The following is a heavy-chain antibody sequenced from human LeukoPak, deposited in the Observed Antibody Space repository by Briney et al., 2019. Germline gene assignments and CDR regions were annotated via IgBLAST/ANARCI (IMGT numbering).Heavy chain of an antibody. J-gene: IGHJ4*02. CDR3: ATPLYYDSSGCSRPFDY. Sequence: GASVKVSCKVSGYTLTELSMHWVRQAPGKGLEWMGGFDPEDGETIYAQKFQGRVTMTEDTSTDTAYMELSSLRSEDTAVYYCATPLYYDSSGCSRPFDYWGQGTLVTVSS. D-gene: IGHD3-22*01. CDR1: GYTLTELS. CDR2: FDPEDGET. V-gene: IGHV1-24*01.